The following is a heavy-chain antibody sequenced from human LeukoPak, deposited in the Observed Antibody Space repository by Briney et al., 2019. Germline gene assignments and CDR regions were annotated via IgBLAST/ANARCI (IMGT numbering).Heavy chain of an antibody. D-gene: IGHD4-23*01. CDR3: ARKTVVGSYFDY. Sequence: GGSLRLSCAASGFTFSAYWISWVRQAPGKGLEGVANIKQDGSDKYYVDSVKGRFTISRDNAKNSLYLQMNSLRAEDTAVYYCARKTVVGSYFDYWGQGTPVTVSS. CDR1: GFTFSAYW. J-gene: IGHJ4*02. V-gene: IGHV3-7*03. CDR2: IKQDGSDK.